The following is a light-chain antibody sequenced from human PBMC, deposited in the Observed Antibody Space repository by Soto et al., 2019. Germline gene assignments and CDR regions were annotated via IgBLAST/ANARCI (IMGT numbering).Light chain of an antibody. J-gene: IGKJ5*01. Sequence: MSQYPTTFSAYIGDTVTVTCLASQYIGSFLAWYQQKPGTAPKVLISGASDLHGGVPSRFSGSGSRTDFTLTITHLQSEDFATYYCQHYLNYPITFGQGTRLEI. CDR3: QHYLNYPIT. V-gene: IGKV1-8*01. CDR2: GAS. CDR1: QYIGSF.